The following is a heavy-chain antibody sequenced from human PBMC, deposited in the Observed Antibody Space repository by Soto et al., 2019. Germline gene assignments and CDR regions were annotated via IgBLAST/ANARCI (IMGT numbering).Heavy chain of an antibody. CDR1: GYTFTSYA. J-gene: IGHJ6*02. V-gene: IGHV1-3*01. D-gene: IGHD6-13*01. Sequence: QVQLVQSGAEVKKPGASVKVSCKASGYTFTSYAMHWVRQAPGQRLEWMGWINAGNGNTKYSQKFQGRVTITRDTSGGTAHMEGSSLRSEDTAGDYFARNLGQELVGGGGEYYYGMDVWGQGTTVTVSS. CDR2: INAGNGNT. CDR3: ARNLGQELVGGGGEYYYGMDV.